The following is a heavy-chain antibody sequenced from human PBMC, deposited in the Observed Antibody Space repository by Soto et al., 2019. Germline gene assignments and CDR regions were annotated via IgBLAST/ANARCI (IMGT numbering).Heavy chain of an antibody. CDR3: AREGYCSSTSCYYDAFDI. D-gene: IGHD2-2*01. CDR2: INSDGSST. CDR1: GFTFSSYW. J-gene: IGHJ3*02. Sequence: PGGSLRLSCAASGFTFSSYWMHWVRQAPGKGLVWVSRINSDGSSTSYADSVKGRFTISRDNAKNTLYLQMNSLRAEDTAVYYCAREGYCSSTSCYYDAFDIWGQGTMVTVSS. V-gene: IGHV3-74*01.